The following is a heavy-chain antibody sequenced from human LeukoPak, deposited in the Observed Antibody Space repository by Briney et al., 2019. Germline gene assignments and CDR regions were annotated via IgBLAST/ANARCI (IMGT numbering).Heavy chain of an antibody. J-gene: IGHJ4*02. V-gene: IGHV3-23*01. CDR3: AKVRIAAAGWEFDY. D-gene: IGHD6-13*01. CDR1: GFTFSSYA. CDR2: ISGSGGST. Sequence: GGSLRLSCAASGFTFSSYAMSWVRQAPGKGLERVSAISGSGGSTYYADSVKGRFTISRDNSKNTLYLQMNSLRAEDMAVYYCAKVRIAAAGWEFDYWGQGTLVTVSS.